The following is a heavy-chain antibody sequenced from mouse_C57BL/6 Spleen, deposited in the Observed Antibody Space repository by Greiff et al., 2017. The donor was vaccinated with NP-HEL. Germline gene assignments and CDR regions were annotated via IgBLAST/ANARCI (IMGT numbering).Heavy chain of an antibody. CDR3: ARWTNRSMDY. CDR2: ISDGGSYT. J-gene: IGHJ4*01. D-gene: IGHD1-3*01. Sequence: VQLKESGGGLVKPGGSLKLSCAASGFTFSSYAMSWVRQTPEKRLEWVATISDGGSYTYYPDNVKGRFTISRDNAKNNLYLQMSHLKSEDTAMYYCARWTNRSMDYWGQGTSVTVSS. V-gene: IGHV5-4*01. CDR1: GFTFSSYA.